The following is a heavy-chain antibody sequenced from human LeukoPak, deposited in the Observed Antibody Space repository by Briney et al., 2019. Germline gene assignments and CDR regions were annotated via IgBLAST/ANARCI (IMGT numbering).Heavy chain of an antibody. J-gene: IGHJ4*02. D-gene: IGHD3-16*01. Sequence: GGSLRLSCAASGFTFSSYAMHWVRQAPGKGLEWVAVISYDGSNKYYADSVKGRFTISRDNSKNALYLQMNSLRAEDTAVYYCARSPGVWGSYLFDYWGQGTLVTVSS. CDR2: ISYDGSNK. CDR1: GFTFSSYA. V-gene: IGHV3-30*04. CDR3: ARSPGVWGSYLFDY.